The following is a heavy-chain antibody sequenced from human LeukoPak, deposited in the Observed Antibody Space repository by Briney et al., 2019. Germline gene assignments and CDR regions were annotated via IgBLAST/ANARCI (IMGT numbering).Heavy chain of an antibody. D-gene: IGHD3-10*01. CDR2: ISHSGST. V-gene: IGHV4-34*01. CDR3: ARGYGSGSFFDY. J-gene: IGHJ4*02. CDR1: GGSFSGYC. Sequence: SETLSLTCAVYGGSFSGYCWSWIRQPPGKGLEWIGEISHSGSTNYNPSLKSRVTISIDTSMNQFSLKLSSVTAADTAVYYCARGYGSGSFFDYWGQGTLVTVSS.